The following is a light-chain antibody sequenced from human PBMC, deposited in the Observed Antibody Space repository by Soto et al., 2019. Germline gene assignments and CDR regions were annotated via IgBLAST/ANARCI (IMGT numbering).Light chain of an antibody. CDR2: EVS. CDR1: SSDVGGYNY. Sequence: QSALTQPASVSGSPGQSITISCTGTSSDVGGYNYVSWYQQHPGKASKLMIYEVSNRPSGVSNRFSGSKSGNTASLTISGLQAEDEDDYYCSSYTSSSPRVFGGGTKLTVL. V-gene: IGLV2-14*01. CDR3: SSYTSSSPRV. J-gene: IGLJ3*02.